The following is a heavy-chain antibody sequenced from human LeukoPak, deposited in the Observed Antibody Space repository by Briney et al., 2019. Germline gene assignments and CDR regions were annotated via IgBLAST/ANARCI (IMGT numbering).Heavy chain of an antibody. Sequence: PGGSLRLSCAASGFTFRSDSMNWVRQAPGQGLEWASYISSSGTTIYYADSVKGRFTVSRDNVKNSLYIKINSLRAEDTAVYYCSSPRVVRGIIPMDVWGKGTTVTVSS. J-gene: IGHJ6*03. CDR2: ISSSGTTI. V-gene: IGHV3-48*04. D-gene: IGHD3-10*01. CDR1: GFTFRSDS. CDR3: SSPRVVRGIIPMDV.